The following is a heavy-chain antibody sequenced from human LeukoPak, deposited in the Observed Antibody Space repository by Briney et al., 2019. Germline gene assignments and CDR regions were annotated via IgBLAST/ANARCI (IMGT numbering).Heavy chain of an antibody. J-gene: IGHJ4*02. CDR3: ARNYDFWSGYYTLDY. V-gene: IGHV4-39*07. CDR2: VYYSGST. D-gene: IGHD3-3*01. Sequence: VYYSGSTYYNQSLKSRVTISVETYKNQFSLRLSSVTAAETGVYYCARNYDFWSGYYTLDYWGQGTLVTVSS.